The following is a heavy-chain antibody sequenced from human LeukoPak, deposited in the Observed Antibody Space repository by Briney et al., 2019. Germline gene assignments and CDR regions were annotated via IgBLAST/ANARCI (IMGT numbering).Heavy chain of an antibody. CDR2: INPSGGST. D-gene: IGHD4-23*01. CDR3: ARGAGSTTMDYYYYYYMDV. V-gene: IGHV1-46*01. Sequence: ASVKVSCKASGYTFTGYYIHWVRQAPGQGLEWMGLINPSGGSTNYAQKFQGRVTMTRDTSTSTVYMELSSLRSEDTAVYYCARGAGSTTMDYYYYYYMDVWGKGTTVTISS. CDR1: GYTFTGYY. J-gene: IGHJ6*03.